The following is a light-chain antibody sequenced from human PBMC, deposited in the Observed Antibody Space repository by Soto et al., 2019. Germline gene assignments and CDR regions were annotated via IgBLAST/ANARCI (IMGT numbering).Light chain of an antibody. CDR2: GAS. CDR3: QQYDSSPVT. CDR1: QSVSSSY. V-gene: IGKV3-20*01. Sequence: ENVLTQSPGTLSLSPGERATLSCRASQSVSSSYLTWYQQKPGQAPRLLIYGASSRATAIPDRFSGSGSGTDFTLTISRLEPEDFAVYYCQQYDSSPVTFGQGTKLAIK. J-gene: IGKJ2*01.